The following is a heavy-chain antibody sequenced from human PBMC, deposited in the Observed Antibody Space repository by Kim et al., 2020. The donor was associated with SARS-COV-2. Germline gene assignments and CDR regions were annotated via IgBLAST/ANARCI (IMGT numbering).Heavy chain of an antibody. CDR1: GGSISSSSYY. V-gene: IGHV4-39*01. Sequence: SETLSLTCTVSGGSISSSSYYWGWIRQPPGKGLEWIGSIYYSGSTYYNPSLKSRVTISVDTSKNQFSLKLSSVTAADTAVYYCARSPRAVAGTHRGYYYGMDVWGQGTTVTVSS. J-gene: IGHJ6*02. D-gene: IGHD6-19*01. CDR3: ARSPRAVAGTHRGYYYGMDV. CDR2: IYYSGST.